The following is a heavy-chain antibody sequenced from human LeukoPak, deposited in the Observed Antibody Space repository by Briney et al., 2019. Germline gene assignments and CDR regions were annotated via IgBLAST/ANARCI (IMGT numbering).Heavy chain of an antibody. CDR2: THVSGST. CDR3: ATSSHYSQPL. J-gene: IGHJ4*02. D-gene: IGHD3-10*01. V-gene: IGHV4-4*02. Sequence: PSGTLSLTRAVSGVSISSSFWYSWVRQPPEKGLEWIGETHVSGSTNYNPSLQSRVTISLDKSKNQFSLDLSSVTAADTAVYFCATSSHYSQPLWGQGTLVTVSS. CDR1: GVSISSSFW.